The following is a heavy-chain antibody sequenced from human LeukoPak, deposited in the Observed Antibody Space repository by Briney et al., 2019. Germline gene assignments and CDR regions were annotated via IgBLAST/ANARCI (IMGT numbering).Heavy chain of an antibody. CDR1: GGSVSSGSYY. D-gene: IGHD4-17*01. V-gene: IGHV4-61*01. CDR3: AREGGDYRWFDP. CDR2: IYYSGST. Sequence: SETLSLTCTVSGGSVSSGSYYWSWIRQPPGKELEWIGYIYYSGSTNYNPSLKSRVTISVDTSKNQFSLKLSSVTAADTAVYYCAREGGDYRWFDPWGQGTLVTVSS. J-gene: IGHJ5*02.